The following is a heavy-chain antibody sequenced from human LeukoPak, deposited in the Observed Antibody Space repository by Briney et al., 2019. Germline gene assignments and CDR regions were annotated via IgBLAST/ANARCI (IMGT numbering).Heavy chain of an antibody. D-gene: IGHD3-22*01. V-gene: IGHV4-39*07. J-gene: IGHJ6*03. CDR3: ARAHRSYDSSGYLYYYYYYMDV. CDR2: IYYSGST. CDR1: GGSISSSSYY. Sequence: SETLSLTCTVSGGSISSSSYYWGWIRQPPGKGLEWIGSIYYSGSTYYNPSLKSRVTISVDTSKNQFSLKLSSVTAADTAVYYCARAHRSYDSSGYLYYYYYYMDVWGKGTTVTISS.